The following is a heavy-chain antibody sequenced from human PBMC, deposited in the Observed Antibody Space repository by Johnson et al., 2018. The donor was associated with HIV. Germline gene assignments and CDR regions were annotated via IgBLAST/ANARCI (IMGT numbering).Heavy chain of an antibody. CDR2: INWNGGST. D-gene: IGHD3-9*01. Sequence: VQLVESGGGVVRPGGSLRLSCAASGFTFDDYGMSWVRQAPGKGLEWVSGINWNGGSTGYADSVKGRFTISRDNAKNTLYLQMNSLRAGDTAAYYCARAGDYDILTGSLMKGAFDIWGQGTMVTVSS. CDR3: ARAGDYDILTGSLMKGAFDI. CDR1: GFTFDDYG. J-gene: IGHJ3*02. V-gene: IGHV3-20*04.